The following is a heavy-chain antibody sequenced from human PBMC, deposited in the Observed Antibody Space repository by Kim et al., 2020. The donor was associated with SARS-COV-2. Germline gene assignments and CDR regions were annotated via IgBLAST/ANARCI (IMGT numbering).Heavy chain of an antibody. D-gene: IGHD3-3*01. Sequence: GGSLRLSCAASGFTFSSYAMSWVRQAPGKGLEWVSAISGSGGSTYYADSVKGRFTISRDNSKNTLYLQMNSLRAEDTAVYYCAKVEGYYDFWSGYYTDYYYYGMDVWGQGTTVTVSS. V-gene: IGHV3-23*01. CDR3: AKVEGYYDFWSGYYTDYYYYGMDV. J-gene: IGHJ6*02. CDR2: ISGSGGST. CDR1: GFTFSSYA.